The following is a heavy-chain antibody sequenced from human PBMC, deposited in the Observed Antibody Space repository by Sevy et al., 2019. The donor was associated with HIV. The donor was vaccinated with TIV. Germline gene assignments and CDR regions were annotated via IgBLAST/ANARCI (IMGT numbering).Heavy chain of an antibody. V-gene: IGHV3-23*01. CDR1: GFTFSTYA. CDR3: ATAGSTGWFVPTDH. D-gene: IGHD6-19*01. Sequence: GGSLRLSCAASGFTFSTYAMTWVRQAPGKGLEWVSSISGTGGTTYYADSVKGRFTVSRDNSKNTLYLQMNSLRAEDSAVYYCATAGSTGWFVPTDHWGQGTLVTVSS. J-gene: IGHJ5*02. CDR2: ISGTGGTT.